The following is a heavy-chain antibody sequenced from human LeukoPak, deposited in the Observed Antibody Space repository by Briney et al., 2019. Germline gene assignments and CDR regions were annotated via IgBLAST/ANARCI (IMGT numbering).Heavy chain of an antibody. Sequence: GGSLRLSCAASGFTFDYYWMHWVRQAPGKGLMWASRINTDGSNTHYADSVKGRFTISRDNAKNSLYLQMNSLRAEDTALYHCARNNGMDVWGQGTTVIVSS. CDR2: INTDGSNT. CDR1: GFTFDYYW. J-gene: IGHJ6*02. CDR3: ARNNGMDV. V-gene: IGHV3-74*01.